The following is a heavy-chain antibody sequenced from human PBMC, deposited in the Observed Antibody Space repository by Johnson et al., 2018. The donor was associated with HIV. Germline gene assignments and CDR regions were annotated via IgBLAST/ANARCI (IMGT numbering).Heavy chain of an antibody. D-gene: IGHD3-22*01. CDR2: LFSVGDT. J-gene: IGHJ3*02. CDR3: ARSTGPYSTDYYDSPDPDAFDI. V-gene: IGHV3-66*02. CDR1: GIIVSSHY. Sequence: MLLVESGGGLVQPGGSLRLSCAASGIIVSSHYMSWVRQAPGKGLEWVSVLFSVGDTYYADSVKGRFTISRDNSKNTLYLQMNSLRAEDTAVYYCARSTGPYSTDYYDSPDPDAFDIWGQGTMFTVSS.